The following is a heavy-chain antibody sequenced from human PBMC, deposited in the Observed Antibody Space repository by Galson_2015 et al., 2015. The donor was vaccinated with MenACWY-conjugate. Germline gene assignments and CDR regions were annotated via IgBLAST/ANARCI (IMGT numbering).Heavy chain of an antibody. CDR3: ARDRKEPPVSLPAIWFDP. Sequence: SLRLSCAASGFTFGSYWMHWVRQVPGKGLVWVSRIDRAGSSTTYADSVKGRFTISRDNAKNTLYLQMNSLRAEDTAVYYCARDRKEPPVSLPAIWFDPWGQGTQVVVSS. J-gene: IGHJ5*02. CDR1: GFTFGSYW. CDR2: IDRAGSST. V-gene: IGHV3-74*01. D-gene: IGHD1-14*01.